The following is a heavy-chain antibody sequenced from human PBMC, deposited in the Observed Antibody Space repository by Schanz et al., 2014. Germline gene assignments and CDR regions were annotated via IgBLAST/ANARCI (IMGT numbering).Heavy chain of an antibody. D-gene: IGHD5-12*01. Sequence: QVQLVESGGGVVQPGRSLRLSCAASGFTFSSYDVFWVRQAPGKGLEWVAILWHDGSKKYYADSVKGRFTVSRDNSKNTWYLQLNSLRAEDTAVYYCARDFHGYGPHLDYWGQGSLVTVSS. CDR3: ARDFHGYGPHLDY. V-gene: IGHV3-33*01. J-gene: IGHJ4*02. CDR2: LWHDGSKK. CDR1: GFTFSSYD.